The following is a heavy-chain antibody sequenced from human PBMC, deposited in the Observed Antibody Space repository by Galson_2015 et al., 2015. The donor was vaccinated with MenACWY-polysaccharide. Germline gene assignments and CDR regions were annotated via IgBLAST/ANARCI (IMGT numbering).Heavy chain of an antibody. D-gene: IGHD3/OR15-3a*01. CDR1: GLTFSNYW. V-gene: IGHV3-7*03. Sequence: SLRLSCAASGLTFSNYWMSWVRQAPGKGLEWVDNIKQDGSEKYYVDSVKGRFTISRDNAKNSLYLQMNSLRAEDTAMYYCASQTWTGYFDYWGQGILVTVSS. J-gene: IGHJ4*02. CDR3: ASQTWTGYFDY. CDR2: IKQDGSEK.